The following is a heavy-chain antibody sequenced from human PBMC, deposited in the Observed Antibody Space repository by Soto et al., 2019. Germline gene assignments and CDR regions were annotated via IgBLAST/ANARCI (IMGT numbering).Heavy chain of an antibody. V-gene: IGHV3-11*01. Sequence: GGSLRLSCAASGFTFSDYYMSWIRQAPGKGLEWVSYISSSGSTIYYADSVKGRFTISRDNAKNSLYLQMNSLRAEDTAVYYCARDYWYRVLNGYDILTGYKDAFDIWGQGTMVTVSS. CDR1: GFTFSDYY. J-gene: IGHJ3*02. CDR3: ARDYWYRVLNGYDILTGYKDAFDI. D-gene: IGHD3-9*01. CDR2: ISSSGSTI.